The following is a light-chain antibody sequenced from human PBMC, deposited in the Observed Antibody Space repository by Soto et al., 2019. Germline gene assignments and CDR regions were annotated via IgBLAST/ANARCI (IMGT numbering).Light chain of an antibody. Sequence: EIVMTQSPATLSVSPGERATLYCRASQTVADSLVWYQQKPGQPPRPLIKGASTRATGIPARFSGSGSGTEFTLTISSLQSEDFAVYYCQQYNNWPPMFGQGTKVDI. V-gene: IGKV3-15*01. CDR2: GAS. CDR1: QTVADS. CDR3: QQYNNWPPM. J-gene: IGKJ1*01.